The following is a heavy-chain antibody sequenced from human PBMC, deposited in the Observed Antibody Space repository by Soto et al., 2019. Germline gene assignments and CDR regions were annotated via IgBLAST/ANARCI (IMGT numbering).Heavy chain of an antibody. CDR2: IYYSGST. D-gene: IGHD2-15*01. CDR1: GGSISSGGYY. V-gene: IGHV4-31*03. J-gene: IGHJ4*02. Sequence: PSETLSLTCTVSGGSISSGGYYWSWIRQHPGKGLEWIGYIYYSGSTYYNPSLKSRVTISVDTSKNQFSLKLSSVTAADTAVYYCARDPAGSGNYFDYWGQGTLVTVSS. CDR3: ARDPAGSGNYFDY.